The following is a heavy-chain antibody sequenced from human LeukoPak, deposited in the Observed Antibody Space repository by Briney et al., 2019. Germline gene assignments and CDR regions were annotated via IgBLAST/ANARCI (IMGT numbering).Heavy chain of an antibody. D-gene: IGHD3-9*01. J-gene: IGHJ4*02. CDR2: ISYDGSNK. CDR1: GFTFSSYA. CDR3: AGALYDILTGYPDY. V-gene: IGHV3-30*04. Sequence: GSLRLSCAASGFTFSSYAMHWVRQAPGKGLEWVAVISYDGSNKYYADSVKGRFTISRDNSKNTLYLQMNSLRAEDTAVYYCAGALYDILTGYPDYWGQGTLVTVSS.